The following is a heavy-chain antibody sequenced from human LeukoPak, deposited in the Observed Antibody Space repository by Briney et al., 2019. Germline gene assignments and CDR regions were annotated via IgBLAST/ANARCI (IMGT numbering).Heavy chain of an antibody. CDR1: GFTFGSYA. J-gene: IGHJ5*02. CDR2: IDASGGST. CDR3: AKGSGSGWYGWFAP. D-gene: IGHD6-19*01. V-gene: IGHV3-23*01. Sequence: GGSLRLSCAASGFTFGSYAMTWVRQAPGKGLEWVSSIDASGGSTYYADSVTGRFTISRDNSKNTFYLQMNTLRADDTAVYYCAKGSGSGWYGWFAPWGQGTLVTVSS.